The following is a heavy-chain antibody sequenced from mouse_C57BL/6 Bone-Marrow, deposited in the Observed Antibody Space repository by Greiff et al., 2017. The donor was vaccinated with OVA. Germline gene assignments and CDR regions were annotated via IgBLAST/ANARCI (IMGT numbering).Heavy chain of an antibody. Sequence: QVQLQQPGAELVKPGASVKLSCKASGYTFTSYWMHWVKQRPGQGLEWIGMIHPNSGGTNYNEKFKSKATLTVDKSSSTAYMQLSSLTSEDSAVYYCARENCYGEFADWGQGTLVTVSA. CDR1: GYTFTSYW. CDR3: ARENCYGEFAD. CDR2: IHPNSGGT. V-gene: IGHV1-64*01. J-gene: IGHJ3*01. D-gene: IGHD2-13*01.